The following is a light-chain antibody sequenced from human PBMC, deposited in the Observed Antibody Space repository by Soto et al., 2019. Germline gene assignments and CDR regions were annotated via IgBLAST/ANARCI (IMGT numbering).Light chain of an antibody. Sequence: QSVLTQPPSVSGAPGQRVTISCTGSNSNIGAGYDVHWYQHLPGTAPKLLISGNINRPSGVPDRFSGSKSGTSASLAITGLQAEDEADYYCQSYDSSLSGSVFGGGTKL. CDR3: QSYDSSLSGSV. CDR1: NSNIGAGYD. CDR2: GNI. J-gene: IGLJ2*01. V-gene: IGLV1-40*01.